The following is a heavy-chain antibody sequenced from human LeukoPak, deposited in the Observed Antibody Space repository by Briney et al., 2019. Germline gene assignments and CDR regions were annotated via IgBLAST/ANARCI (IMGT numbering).Heavy chain of an antibody. CDR3: AREGEGHFDY. D-gene: IGHD3-16*01. CDR2: IYHSGST. V-gene: IGHV4-38-2*02. J-gene: IGHJ4*02. CDR1: GYSISGGYY. Sequence: SETLSLTCTVSGYSISGGYYWGWIRQPPGKGLEWIGSIYHSGSTYYNPSLKSRVTISVDTSKNQFSLKLSSVTAADTAVYYCAREGEGHFDYWGQGTLVTVSS.